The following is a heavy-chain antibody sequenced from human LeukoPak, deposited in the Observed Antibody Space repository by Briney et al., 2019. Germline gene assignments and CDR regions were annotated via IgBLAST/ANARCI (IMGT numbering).Heavy chain of an antibody. J-gene: IGHJ5*02. CDR2: ISSSSSYI. Sequence: QPGGSLRLSCAASGFTFSSYSMNWVRQAPGKGLEWVSSISSSSSYIYYADSVKGQFTISRDNAKNSLYLQMNSLRAEDTAVYYCARAIGYCSSTSCPRASGFDPWGQGTLVTVSS. CDR3: ARAIGYCSSTSCPRASGFDP. V-gene: IGHV3-21*01. CDR1: GFTFSSYS. D-gene: IGHD2-2*01.